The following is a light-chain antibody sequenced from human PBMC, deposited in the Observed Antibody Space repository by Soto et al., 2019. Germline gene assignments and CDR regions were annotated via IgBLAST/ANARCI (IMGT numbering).Light chain of an antibody. J-gene: IGLJ2*01. Sequence: QSVLTQPPSVSGAPGQRVTISCTGSSSNIGAGYDVHWYQQLLGTAPKLLIYGNINRPSGVPDRFSGSKSGTSASLAITGLQAEDEADYYCQSYDSSLSAPVVFGGGTKLTVL. V-gene: IGLV1-40*01. CDR3: QSYDSSLSAPVV. CDR2: GNI. CDR1: SSNIGAGYD.